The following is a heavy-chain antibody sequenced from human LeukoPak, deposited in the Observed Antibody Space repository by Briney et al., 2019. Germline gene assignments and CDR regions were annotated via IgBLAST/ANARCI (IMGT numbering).Heavy chain of an antibody. V-gene: IGHV4-59*01. Sequence: SETLSLTCTVSGGSISSYYWSWIRQPPGKGLEWIGYIYYSGSTNYNPSLKSRVTISVDTSKNQFSLKLSSVTAADTAVYYCARGDYYYYMDVWGKGTTVTISS. CDR3: ARGDYYYYMDV. CDR2: IYYSGST. CDR1: GGSISSYY. J-gene: IGHJ6*03.